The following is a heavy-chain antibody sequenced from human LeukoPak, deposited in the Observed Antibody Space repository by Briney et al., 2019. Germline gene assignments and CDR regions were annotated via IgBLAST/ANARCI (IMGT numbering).Heavy chain of an antibody. CDR3: ARVWGYCSGGSCYHDAFDI. CDR1: GYSISSGYY. D-gene: IGHD2-15*01. V-gene: IGHV4-38-2*02. J-gene: IGHJ3*02. Sequence: SETLSLTCTVSGYSISSGYYWGWIRQPPGKGLEWIGEINHSGSTNYNPSLKSRVTISVDTSKNQFSLKLSSVTAADTAVYYYARVWGYCSGGSCYHDAFDIWGQGTMVTVSS. CDR2: INHSGST.